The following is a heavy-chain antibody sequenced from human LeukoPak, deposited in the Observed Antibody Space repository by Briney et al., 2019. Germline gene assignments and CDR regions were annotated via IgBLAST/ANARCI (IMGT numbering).Heavy chain of an antibody. V-gene: IGHV4-4*07. CDR1: GGSISSYY. CDR2: IYTSGST. CDR3: ARVAVAGVGYYYYYYMDV. J-gene: IGHJ6*03. Sequence: SETLSLTCTVSGGSISSYYWSWIRQPAGKGLEWIGRIYTSGSTNYNPSLKSRVTMSVDTSKNRFSLKLSSVTAADTAVYYCARVAVAGVGYYYYYYMDVWGKGTTVTVSS. D-gene: IGHD6-19*01.